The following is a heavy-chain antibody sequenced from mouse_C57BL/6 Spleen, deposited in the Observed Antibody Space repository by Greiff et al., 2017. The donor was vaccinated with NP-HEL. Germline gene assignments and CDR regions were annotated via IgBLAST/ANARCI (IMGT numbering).Heavy chain of an antibody. CDR1: GYTFTSYW. CDR3: ARSRGRDGNYGYYFDY. V-gene: IGHV1-55*01. D-gene: IGHD2-1*01. Sequence: QVQLQQPGAELVKPGASVKMSCKASGYTFTSYWITWVKQRPGQGLEWIGDIYPGSGSTNYNEKFKSKATLTVDTSSSTAYMQLSSLTSEDSEVYYCARSRGRDGNYGYYFDYWGQGTTLTVSS. J-gene: IGHJ2*01. CDR2: IYPGSGST.